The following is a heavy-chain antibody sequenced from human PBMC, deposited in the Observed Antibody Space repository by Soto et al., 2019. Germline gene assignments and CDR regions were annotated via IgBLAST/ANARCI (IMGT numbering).Heavy chain of an antibody. CDR2: ISYDGSNK. J-gene: IGHJ4*02. D-gene: IGHD1-26*01. Sequence: QVQLVESGGGVVQPGRSLRLSCAASGFTFSSYGMHWVRQAPGKGLEWVAVISYDGSNKYYADSVKGRFTISRDNSKNTLYLQMNSLRAEDTAVYYCANPLGVGAVGPYYFDYWGQGTLVTVSS. CDR3: ANPLGVGAVGPYYFDY. CDR1: GFTFSSYG. V-gene: IGHV3-30*18.